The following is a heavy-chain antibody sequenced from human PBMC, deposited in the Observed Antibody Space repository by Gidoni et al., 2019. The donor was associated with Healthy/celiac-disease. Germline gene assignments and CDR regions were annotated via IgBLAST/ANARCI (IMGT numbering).Heavy chain of an antibody. J-gene: IGHJ3*02. CDR2: ISWNSGSI. D-gene: IGHD3-10*01. CDR3: AKDIGYYPSGAFDI. Sequence: EVQLVESGGGLVQPGRSLRLSCAASGFTFDDYAMHWVRQAPGKGLEWVSGISWNSGSIGYADSVKGRFTISRDNAKNSLYLQMNSLRAEDTALYYCAKDIGYYPSGAFDIWGQGTMVTVSS. V-gene: IGHV3-9*01. CDR1: GFTFDDYA.